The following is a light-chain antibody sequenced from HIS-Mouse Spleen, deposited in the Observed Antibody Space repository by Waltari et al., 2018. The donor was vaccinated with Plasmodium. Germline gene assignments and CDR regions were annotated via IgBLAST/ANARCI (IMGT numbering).Light chain of an antibody. CDR2: SAS. V-gene: IGKV1-39*01. CDR3: QQSDSTPPT. J-gene: IGKJ4*01. CDR1: QSISSY. Sequence: DIQMTQSPSSLSASVGDRVTITCRASQSISSYLNWYQQKPGKAPKLLIYSASSLQSWVPSMFSGSGSGTDFTLTISSLQPEDFATYYCQQSDSTPPTFGGGTKVEIK.